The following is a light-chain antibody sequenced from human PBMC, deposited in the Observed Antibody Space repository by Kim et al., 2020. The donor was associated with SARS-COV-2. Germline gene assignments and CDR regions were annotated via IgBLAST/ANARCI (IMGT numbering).Light chain of an antibody. J-gene: IGKJ4*01. CDR2: RAS. Sequence: ATINCKSSQSVVYSSTNKNYLSWYQQKPGQPPKLLIYRASTRESGVPDRFSGSGSGTDFTLTISSLQAEDVAVYYCQQYYSTPLTFGGGTKVDIK. V-gene: IGKV4-1*01. CDR1: QSVVYSSTNKNY. CDR3: QQYYSTPLT.